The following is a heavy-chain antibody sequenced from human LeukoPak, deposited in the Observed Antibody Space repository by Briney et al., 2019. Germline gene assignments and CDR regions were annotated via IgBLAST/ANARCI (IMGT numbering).Heavy chain of an antibody. Sequence: SVKVSCKASGGTFSSYAISWVRQAPGQGLEWMGGIIPIFGTANYAQKFQGRVTITRDTSASTAYMELSSLRSEDTAVYYCARVLWYGELLPGYWGQGTLVTVSS. V-gene: IGHV1-69*05. J-gene: IGHJ4*02. CDR2: IIPIFGTA. D-gene: IGHD3-10*01. CDR1: GGTFSSYA. CDR3: ARVLWYGELLPGY.